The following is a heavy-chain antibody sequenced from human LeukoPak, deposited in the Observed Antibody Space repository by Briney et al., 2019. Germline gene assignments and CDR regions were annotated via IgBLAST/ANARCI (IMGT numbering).Heavy chain of an antibody. Sequence: SETLSLTCTVSGGSISSYYWSWIRQPPGKGLEWIGYIYYSGSTNYNPSLKSRVTISVDRSKNQFSLKLSSVTAADTAVYYCARDPYCSSTSCYPQFDYWGQGTLVTVSS. CDR3: ARDPYCSSTSCYPQFDY. CDR1: GGSISSYY. D-gene: IGHD2-2*01. CDR2: IYYSGST. V-gene: IGHV4-59*12. J-gene: IGHJ4*02.